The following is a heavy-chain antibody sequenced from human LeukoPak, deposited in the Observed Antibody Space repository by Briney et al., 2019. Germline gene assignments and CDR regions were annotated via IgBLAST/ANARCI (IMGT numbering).Heavy chain of an antibody. CDR1: GSTFSSYG. CDR3: ARYYGDYRAFDI. D-gene: IGHD4-17*01. CDR2: IWYDGSDK. J-gene: IGHJ3*02. Sequence: GRSLRLSCAASGSTFSSYGMHWVRQAPGKGQEWVAGIWYDGSDKYYADAVKGRFTISRDNSKNTLYLQMNSLRAEDTAVYYCARYYGDYRAFDIWGQGTMVTVSS. V-gene: IGHV3-33*01.